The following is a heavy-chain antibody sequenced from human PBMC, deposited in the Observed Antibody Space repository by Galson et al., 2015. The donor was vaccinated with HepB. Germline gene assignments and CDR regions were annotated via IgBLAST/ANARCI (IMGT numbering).Heavy chain of an antibody. CDR3: AIVPWYAVGD. D-gene: IGHD3-10*01. V-gene: IGHV3-23*01. CDR1: GITIRPYA. J-gene: IGHJ4*02. Sequence: SLRLSCAASGITIRPYAMSWVRQAPGKGLEWVAAIGERGGSAYYADSVKGRFTISRDDSKNTLFLQMNSLRAEDTAVYYCAIVPWYAVGDWGQGTLVTVSS. CDR2: IGERGGSA.